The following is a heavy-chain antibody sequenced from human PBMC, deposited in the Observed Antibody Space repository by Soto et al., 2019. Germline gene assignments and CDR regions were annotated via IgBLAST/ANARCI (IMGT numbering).Heavy chain of an antibody. D-gene: IGHD3-9*01. V-gene: IGHV3-74*01. CDR2: ISGDGSTT. Sequence: QLLESGGGLVQPGGPLRLSCAASGFPFNTYWMHWVRHTPGKGLDWVSRISGDGSTTYYADSVTGRFTVSRDNAKNTLYLHMSGLRAEDTAVYFCAREYYGLLTGYYNDFWGQGTLVSVSS. J-gene: IGHJ4*02. CDR3: AREYYGLLTGYYNDF. CDR1: GFPFNTYW.